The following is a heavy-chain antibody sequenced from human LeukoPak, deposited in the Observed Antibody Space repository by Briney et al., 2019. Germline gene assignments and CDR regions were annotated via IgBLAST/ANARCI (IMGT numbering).Heavy chain of an antibody. CDR2: INHSGST. D-gene: IGHD2-2*01. Sequence: KPSETLSLTCAVYGGSFSGYYWSWIRQPPGKGLEWIGEINHSGSTNYNPSLKSRVTISVDTPKNQFSLKLSSVTAADTAVYYCARSHYAYDAFDIWGRGTMVTVSS. CDR3: ARSHYAYDAFDI. V-gene: IGHV4-34*01. CDR1: GGSFSGYY. J-gene: IGHJ3*02.